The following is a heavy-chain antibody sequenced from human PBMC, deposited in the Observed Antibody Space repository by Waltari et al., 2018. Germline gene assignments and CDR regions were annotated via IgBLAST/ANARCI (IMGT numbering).Heavy chain of an antibody. J-gene: IGHJ4*03. D-gene: IGHD6-19*01. V-gene: IGHV4-59*08. Sequence: QVQLQESGPGLVKSSETLSLTCTVSGVSVSGYFWNWIRQAPGKGPEWIGYIRHTGDTKQNPSLKRRVTMSVATSRNDFSLRLSSVTAADTAVYYCALWESGWRAFRFWGQGTLGTVSS. CDR2: IRHTGDT. CDR3: ALWESGWRAFRF. CDR1: GVSVSGYF.